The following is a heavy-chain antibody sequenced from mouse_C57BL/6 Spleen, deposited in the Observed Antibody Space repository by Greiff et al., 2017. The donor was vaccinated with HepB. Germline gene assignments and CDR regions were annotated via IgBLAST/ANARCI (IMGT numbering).Heavy chain of an antibody. V-gene: IGHV1-54*01. J-gene: IGHJ4*01. D-gene: IGHD2-5*01. CDR3: ARWSNDAMDY. Sequence: QVQLQQSGAELVRPGTSVKVSCKASGYAFTNYLIEWVKQRPGQGLEWIGVINPGSGGTNYNEKFKGKATLTADKSSSTAYMQLSSLTSEDSAVYFCARWSNDAMDYWGQGTSVTVSS. CDR1: GYAFTNYL. CDR2: INPGSGGT.